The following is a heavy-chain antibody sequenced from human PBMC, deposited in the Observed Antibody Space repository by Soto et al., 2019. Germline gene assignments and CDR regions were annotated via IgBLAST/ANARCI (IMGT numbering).Heavy chain of an antibody. J-gene: IGHJ4*02. D-gene: IGHD3-3*01. V-gene: IGHV1-18*01. Sequence: ASVKVSCKASGYTFTSYGISWVRQAPGQGLEWMGWISTYNGDTNYAQKLQGRVTMTTDTSTSTAYMELRSLRSDDTAVYYCARVSVDFWSAYYGYYFDYWGQGTLVTVSS. CDR2: ISTYNGDT. CDR1: GYTFTSYG. CDR3: ARVSVDFWSAYYGYYFDY.